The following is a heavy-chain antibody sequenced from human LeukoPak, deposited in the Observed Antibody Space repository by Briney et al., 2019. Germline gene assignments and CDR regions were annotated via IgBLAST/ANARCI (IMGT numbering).Heavy chain of an antibody. D-gene: IGHD1-26*01. CDR3: ATREWGDYFNS. CDR1: GFTFSSYG. J-gene: IGHJ4*02. Sequence: GGSLRLSCAASGFTFSSYGMHWVRQAPGKGLGRVAFIRYDGSNKYYADSVKRRFTISRDNSNNTLFLQMDSLRPEDTAVFYCATREWGDYFNSWGQGTLVTVSS. CDR2: IRYDGSNK. V-gene: IGHV3-30*02.